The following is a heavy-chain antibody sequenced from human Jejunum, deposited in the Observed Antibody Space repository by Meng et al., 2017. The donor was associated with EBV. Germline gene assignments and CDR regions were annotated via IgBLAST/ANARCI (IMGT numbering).Heavy chain of an antibody. J-gene: IGHJ4*02. CDR1: GGSVSSGGYY. V-gene: IGHV4-61*08. CDR3: ARDQNGSYFAY. Sequence: QGQRRGPGPGLVKPSGALSPTCPVSGGSVSSGGYYWSWIRQPPGKGLEWIGYIYNSESTNYKSSLKSRVTISADTSKNQFSLRLSSVTAADTAVYYCARDQNGSYFAYWGQGTLVTVSS. D-gene: IGHD1-26*01. CDR2: IYNSEST.